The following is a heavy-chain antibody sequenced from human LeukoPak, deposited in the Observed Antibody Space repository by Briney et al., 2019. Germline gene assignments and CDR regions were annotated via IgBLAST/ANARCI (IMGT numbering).Heavy chain of an antibody. J-gene: IGHJ4*02. CDR2: ISYTGTYI. D-gene: IGHD1-26*01. Sequence: GGSLRLSCAASEFSLNTYNMNWVRQAPGRGLEWVSSISYTGTYIYYADSVKGRFTISRDNAQNSLYLQMNSLRAEDTAVYYCAKFPAEWGAPVWGQGTLVTVSS. CDR1: EFSLNTYN. CDR3: AKFPAEWGAPV. V-gene: IGHV3-21*04.